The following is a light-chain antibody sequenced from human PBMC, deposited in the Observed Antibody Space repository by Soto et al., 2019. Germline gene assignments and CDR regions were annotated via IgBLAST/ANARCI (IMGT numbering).Light chain of an antibody. V-gene: IGKV1-9*01. CDR1: QDISTY. CDR2: PAS. Sequence: DIHLTQSPSFLSASVGDRVTVTCRASQDISTYLAWFQQKPGKAPQLLVYPASTLQGGVPSRFSGRGSGTEFSLTSSSLQPEDFATYYCQQLRTYPYTFGQGTKLEIK. CDR3: QQLRTYPYT. J-gene: IGKJ2*01.